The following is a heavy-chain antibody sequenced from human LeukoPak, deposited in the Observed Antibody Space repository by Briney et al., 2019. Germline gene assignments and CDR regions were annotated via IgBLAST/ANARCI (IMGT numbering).Heavy chain of an antibody. CDR3: ARESDYYDSSGYYDY. CDR2: IIPIFGTA. D-gene: IGHD3-22*01. Sequence: SVKVSCKASGGTFSSYAISWVRQAPGQGLEWMGGIIPIFGTANYAQKFQGRVTITADKSTSTAYMELSSLRSEDTAVYYCARESDYYDSSGYYDYWGQGTLVTVSS. CDR1: GGTFSSYA. J-gene: IGHJ4*02. V-gene: IGHV1-69*06.